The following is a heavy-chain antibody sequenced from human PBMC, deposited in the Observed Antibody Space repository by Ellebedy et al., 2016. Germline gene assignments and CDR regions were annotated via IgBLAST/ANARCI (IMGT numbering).Heavy chain of an antibody. V-gene: IGHV3-23*01. CDR3: VKDAWYYYDSSGYPVKLRLKEFDAFDI. CDR1: GFTFSSYA. CDR2: ISGSGGST. D-gene: IGHD3-22*01. Sequence: GGSLRLSCAASGFTFSSYAMSWVRQAPGKGLEWVSAISGSGGSTYYANSVKGRFTISRDNSKNTLYLQMSSLRAEDTAVYYCVKDAWYYYDSSGYPVKLRLKEFDAFDIWGQGTMVTVSS. J-gene: IGHJ3*02.